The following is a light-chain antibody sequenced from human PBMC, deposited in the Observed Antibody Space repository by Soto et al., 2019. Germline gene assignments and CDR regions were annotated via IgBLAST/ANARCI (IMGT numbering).Light chain of an antibody. CDR2: AAS. CDR3: QQTNSFPLT. V-gene: IGKV1-12*01. J-gene: IGKJ4*01. Sequence: DIQLTQSPSFQSASVGDRVTITCRASQGISSWLAWYQQKLGKAPELLMFAASSLQSGVPSRFSGSGSGTEFILTISSVQPEDSATYFCQQTNSFPLTFGGGTKVDIK. CDR1: QGISSW.